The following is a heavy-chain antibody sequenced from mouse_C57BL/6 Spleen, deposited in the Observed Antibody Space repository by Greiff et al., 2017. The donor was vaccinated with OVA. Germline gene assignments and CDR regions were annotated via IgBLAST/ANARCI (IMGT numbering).Heavy chain of an antibody. Sequence: VQLQQPGAELVKPGASVKLSCKASGYTFTSYWMQWVKQRPGQGLEWIGEIDPSASYTNYNQKFKGKATLTVDTSSSTAYMQLSSLTSEDSAVYYCAKGGDFDYWGQGTTRTVSS. CDR2: IDPSASYT. J-gene: IGHJ2*01. CDR3: AKGGDFDY. CDR1: GYTFTSYW. V-gene: IGHV1-50*01.